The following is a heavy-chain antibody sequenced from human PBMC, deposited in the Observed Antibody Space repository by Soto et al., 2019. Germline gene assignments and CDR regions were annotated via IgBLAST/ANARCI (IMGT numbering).Heavy chain of an antibody. D-gene: IGHD2-2*01. J-gene: IGHJ4*02. V-gene: IGHV3-7*01. CDR2: IKQDGSEK. CDR1: GFSIGDYW. CDR3: ARTVVVVVPDNFDH. Sequence: VQLMQSGTEVKEPGGSLRLSCAASGFSIGDYWMSWVRQAPGKGLEWVANIKQDGSEKYYVDSVKGRFTISKDSAKNSLYLQMNSLRGEDTAVYYCARTVVVVVPDNFDHWGQGTLVTVSS.